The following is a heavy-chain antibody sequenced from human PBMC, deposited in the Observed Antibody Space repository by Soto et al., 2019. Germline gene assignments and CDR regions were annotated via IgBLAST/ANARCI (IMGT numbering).Heavy chain of an antibody. J-gene: IGHJ6*02. D-gene: IGHD6-13*01. CDR3: AKMSSSSDYYYYYYGMDV. V-gene: IGHV3-23*01. CDR1: GFTFSSYA. CDR2: ISGSGGST. Sequence: GGSLRLSCAASGFTFSSYAMSWVRQAPGKGLEWVSAISGSGGSTYYADSVKGRFTISRDNSKNTLYLQMNSLRAEDTAVYYCAKMSSSSDYYYYYYGMDVWGQGTTVTVSS.